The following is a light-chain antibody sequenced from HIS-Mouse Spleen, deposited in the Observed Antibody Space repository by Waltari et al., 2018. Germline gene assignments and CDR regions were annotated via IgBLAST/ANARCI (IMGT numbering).Light chain of an antibody. Sequence: SSELTQDPAVSVALGQTVRITCQGDSLRSYYESWYQQKPGQAPVLVTYGKNNRPSGIPDRFSGSSSGNTASLSITVAPAEDEADYYCNSRDSSGNPWVFGGGTKLTVL. CDR3: NSRDSSGNPWV. J-gene: IGLJ3*02. CDR2: GKN. V-gene: IGLV3-19*01. CDR1: SLRSYY.